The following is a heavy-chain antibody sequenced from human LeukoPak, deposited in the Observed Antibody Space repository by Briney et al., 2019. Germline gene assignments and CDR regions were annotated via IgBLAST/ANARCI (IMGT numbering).Heavy chain of an antibody. J-gene: IGHJ4*02. D-gene: IGHD3-9*01. Sequence: PGGSLRLSCAASGFTFSSYAMSWVRQAPGKGLEWVSAISGSGGSTYYADSVKGRFTISRDNSKNTLYLQMNSLRAEDTAVYYCAKARGRVGIGGYFDWLTPFDCWGQGTLVTVSS. CDR2: ISGSGGST. CDR3: AKARGRVGIGGYFDWLTPFDC. CDR1: GFTFSSYA. V-gene: IGHV3-23*01.